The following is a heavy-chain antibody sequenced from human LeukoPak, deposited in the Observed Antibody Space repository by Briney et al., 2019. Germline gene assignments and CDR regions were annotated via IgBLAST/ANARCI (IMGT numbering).Heavy chain of an antibody. CDR3: ARITMGATSANFYYYFLDA. J-gene: IGHJ6*03. CDR2: ISGIGGST. D-gene: IGHD3-3*01. V-gene: IGHV3-23*01. CDR1: GFTFSSYA. Sequence: GGSLRLSCAASGFTFSSYAMSWVRQAPGKGLEWVSAISGIGGSTYYADSVKGRFTISRDNSKNTLYLQMNSLRAEDMAVYYCARITMGATSANFYYYFLDAWGKGTTVTVSS.